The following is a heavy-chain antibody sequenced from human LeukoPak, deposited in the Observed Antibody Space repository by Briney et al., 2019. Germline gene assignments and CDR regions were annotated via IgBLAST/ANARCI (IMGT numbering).Heavy chain of an antibody. CDR1: GFTFSSYA. D-gene: IGHD3-22*01. CDR3: AKETGTLKNYYDSSGIDY. J-gene: IGHJ4*02. Sequence: PGGSLRLSCAASGFTFSSYAMSWVRQAPGKGLEWVSAIIGSGGSTYYADSVKGRFTISRDNSKNTLYLQMNSLRAEDTAVYYCAKETGTLKNYYDSSGIDYWGQGTLVTVSS. CDR2: IIGSGGST. V-gene: IGHV3-23*01.